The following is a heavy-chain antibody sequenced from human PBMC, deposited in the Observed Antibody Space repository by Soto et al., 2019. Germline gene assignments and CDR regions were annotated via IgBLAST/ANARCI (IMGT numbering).Heavy chain of an antibody. CDR3: AKHRGTGLFYFEN. Sequence: GSLRLSCAAPGFNFSNYAMSWVRQAPGKGLEWVSGFSGSDGSTYYADSVKGRFTISRDESKNTLYLQMNSLRAEDTAVYYCAKHRGTGLFYFENWGQGTLVTVSS. V-gene: IGHV3-23*01. D-gene: IGHD2-8*02. CDR1: GFNFSNYA. CDR2: FSGSDGST. J-gene: IGHJ4*02.